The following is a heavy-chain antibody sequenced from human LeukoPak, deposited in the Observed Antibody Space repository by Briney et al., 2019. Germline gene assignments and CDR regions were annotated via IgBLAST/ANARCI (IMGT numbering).Heavy chain of an antibody. CDR3: ARARSSYGYGDAFDI. CDR1: GFTFSSYT. V-gene: IGHV3-30*04. J-gene: IGHJ3*02. CDR2: ISYDGSSK. D-gene: IGHD5-18*01. Sequence: GGSLRLSCAASGFTFSSYTMNWVRQAPGKGLEWVAVISYDGSSKYYADSVKGRFTISRDNSKNTLYLQMNSLRAEDTAVYYCARARSSYGYGDAFDIWGQGTMVTVSS.